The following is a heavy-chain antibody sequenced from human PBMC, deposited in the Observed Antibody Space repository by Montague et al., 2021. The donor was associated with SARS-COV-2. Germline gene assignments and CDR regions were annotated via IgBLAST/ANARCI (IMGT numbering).Heavy chain of an antibody. J-gene: IGHJ5*02. Sequence: SETLSLTCTVSGGSISSYYWSWIRQPPGKGLGWIGYIYYSGSTNSNPSLKSRVPISVDTSKNQFSLKLSSVTAAATAVYYCARVSRITIFGVVGWFDPWGQGTPVTVSS. CDR1: GGSISSYY. D-gene: IGHD3-3*01. V-gene: IGHV4-59*01. CDR2: IYYSGST. CDR3: ARVSRITIFGVVGWFDP.